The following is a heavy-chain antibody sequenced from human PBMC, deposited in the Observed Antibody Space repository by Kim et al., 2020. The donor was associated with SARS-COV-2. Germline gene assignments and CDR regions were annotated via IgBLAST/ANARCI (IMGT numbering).Heavy chain of an antibody. Sequence: SETLSLTCTVSGGSISSYYWSWIRQPPGKGLEWIGYIYYSGSTNYNPSLKSRVTISVDTSKNQFSLKLSAVTAADTAVYYCARDPGNTIFGVVITASSSLDVWGQGTTVTVSS. V-gene: IGHV4-59*01. D-gene: IGHD3-3*01. CDR2: IYYSGST. J-gene: IGHJ6*02. CDR1: GGSISSYY. CDR3: ARDPGNTIFGVVITASSSLDV.